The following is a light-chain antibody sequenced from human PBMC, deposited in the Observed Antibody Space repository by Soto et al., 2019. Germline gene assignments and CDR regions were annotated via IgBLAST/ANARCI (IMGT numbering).Light chain of an antibody. CDR1: ESLLHANGYNY. J-gene: IGKJ1*01. CDR3: MQALQTPWT. Sequence: DSVMTQSPLSLPVIPGEPASISCRSTESLLHANGYNYLDWYLQKPGRSPQLLIYLGSNRASGVPDRFSGSGSGTDFTLKISRVEPEDVGVYYCMQALQTPWTFGPGTKVDIK. V-gene: IGKV2-28*01. CDR2: LGS.